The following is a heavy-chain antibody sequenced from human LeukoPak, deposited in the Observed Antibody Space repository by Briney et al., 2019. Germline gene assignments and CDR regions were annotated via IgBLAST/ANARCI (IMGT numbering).Heavy chain of an antibody. D-gene: IGHD3-3*01. CDR1: GGSFSGYY. CDR2: IYYSGST. V-gene: IGHV4-39*01. CDR3: ATHYDFWSGYYSLDV. Sequence: PSETLSLTCAVYGGSFSGYYWGWIRQPPGKGLEWIGSIYYSGSTYYNPSLKSRVTISVDTSKNQFSLKLSSVTAADTAVYYCATHYDFWSGYYSLDVWGQGTTVTVSS. J-gene: IGHJ6*02.